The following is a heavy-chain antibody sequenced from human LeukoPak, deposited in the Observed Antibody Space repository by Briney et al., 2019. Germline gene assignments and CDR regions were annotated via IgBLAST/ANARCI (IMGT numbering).Heavy chain of an antibody. V-gene: IGHV3-74*01. CDR3: ARGPDYGGPL. CDR2: MNSDASST. Sequence: GGSLRLSCVASGFTFTNYWMHWVRQAPGKGLVWVARMNSDASSTSYADSVKGRFTISRDNAKKTLYLQMNSLRAEDTAVYYCARGPDYGGPLRGQGTLVSVSP. J-gene: IGHJ4*02. CDR1: GFTFTNYW. D-gene: IGHD4-23*01.